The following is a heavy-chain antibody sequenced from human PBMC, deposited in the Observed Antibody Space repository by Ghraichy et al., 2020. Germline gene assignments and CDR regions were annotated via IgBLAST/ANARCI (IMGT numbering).Heavy chain of an antibody. CDR2: ISYDGSNK. CDR3: ARNSGSYYSAEYFQH. V-gene: IGHV3-30*04. CDR1: GFTFSSYA. Sequence: GGSLRLSCAASGFTFSSYAMHWVRQAPGKGLEWVAVISYDGSNKYYADSVKGRFTISRDNSKNTLYLQMNSLRAEDTAVYYCARNSGSYYSAEYFQHWDQGTLVTVSS. D-gene: IGHD1-26*01. J-gene: IGHJ1*01.